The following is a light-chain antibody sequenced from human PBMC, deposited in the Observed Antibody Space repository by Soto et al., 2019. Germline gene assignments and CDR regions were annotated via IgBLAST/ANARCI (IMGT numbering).Light chain of an antibody. V-gene: IGKV1-39*01. Sequence: DIQMTQSPFSLSASVGARVTITCRASQSISSYLNWYQQKPGKAPNLLIYAASSLQSGVPSRFSGSASGTDFTLTISSLHPEDFATYYCQQSYSTPFTFGQGTKLEIK. CDR2: AAS. CDR1: QSISSY. CDR3: QQSYSTPFT. J-gene: IGKJ2*01.